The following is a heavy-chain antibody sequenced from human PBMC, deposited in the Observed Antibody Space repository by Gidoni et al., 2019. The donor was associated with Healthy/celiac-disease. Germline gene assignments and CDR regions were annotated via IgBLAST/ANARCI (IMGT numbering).Heavy chain of an antibody. V-gene: IGHV2-5*01. CDR2: IYWNDDK. Sequence: QITLKESGPTLVKPTQTLTLTCTFSGFSLSTSGVGVGWIRQPPGKALEWLALIYWNDDKRYSPSLKSRLTITKDTSKNQVVLTMTNMDPVDTATYYCAHSRKKKYCSSTSCYASWFDPWGQGTLVTVSS. CDR3: AHSRKKKYCSSTSCYASWFDP. J-gene: IGHJ5*02. D-gene: IGHD2-2*01. CDR1: GFSLSTSGVG.